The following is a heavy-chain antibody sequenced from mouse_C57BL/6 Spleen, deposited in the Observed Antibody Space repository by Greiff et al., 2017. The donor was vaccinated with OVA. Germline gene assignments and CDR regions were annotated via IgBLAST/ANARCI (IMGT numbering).Heavy chain of an antibody. CDR3: ARRGDYDDGYWYFDV. J-gene: IGHJ1*03. CDR1: EYEFPSHD. D-gene: IGHD2-4*01. CDR2: INSDGGST. V-gene: IGHV5-2*03. Sequence: DVKLVESGGGLVQPGESLKLSCESNEYEFPSHDMSWVRKTPEKRLELVAAINSDGGSTYYPDTMERRFIISRDNTKKTLYLQMSSLRSEDTALYYCARRGDYDDGYWYFDVWGTGTTVTVSS.